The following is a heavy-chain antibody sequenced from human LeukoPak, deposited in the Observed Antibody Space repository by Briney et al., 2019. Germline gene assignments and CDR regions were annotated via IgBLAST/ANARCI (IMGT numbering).Heavy chain of an antibody. CDR3: TSPTTVNI. D-gene: IGHD4-17*01. V-gene: IGHV3-49*03. J-gene: IGHJ3*02. Sequence: LSLTCTVSGGSISSYYWSWIRQPPGKGLEWVGFIRSKAYGGTTEYAASVKGRFTISRDDSKSIAYLQMNSLKTEDTAVYYCTSPTTVNIWGQGTMVTVSS. CDR1: GGSISSYY. CDR2: IRSKAYGGTT.